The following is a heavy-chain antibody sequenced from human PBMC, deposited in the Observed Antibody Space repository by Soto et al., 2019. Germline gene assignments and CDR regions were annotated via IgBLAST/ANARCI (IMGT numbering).Heavy chain of an antibody. CDR3: ARLTVDTAMGDY. J-gene: IGHJ4*02. D-gene: IGHD5-18*01. CDR2: IYPGDSDT. Sequence: GESLKISCKGSGYSFTSYWISWVRQLPGKCLEWMGIIYPGDSDTRYSPSFQGQVTISADKSISTAYLQWGSLKASDTAMYYCARLTVDTAMGDYWGQGTLVTVSS. CDR1: GYSFTSYW. V-gene: IGHV5-51*01.